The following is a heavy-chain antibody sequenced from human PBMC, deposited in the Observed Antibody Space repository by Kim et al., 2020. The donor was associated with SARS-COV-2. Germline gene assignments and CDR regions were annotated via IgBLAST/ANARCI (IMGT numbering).Heavy chain of an antibody. V-gene: IGHV4-59*09. D-gene: IGHD3-10*01. CDR3: ASGLSGSYYNSD. Sequence: NYNPSLKSRVTISVDTSKNQFSLKLSSVTAADTAVYYCASGLSGSYYNSDWGQGTLVTVSS. J-gene: IGHJ4*02.